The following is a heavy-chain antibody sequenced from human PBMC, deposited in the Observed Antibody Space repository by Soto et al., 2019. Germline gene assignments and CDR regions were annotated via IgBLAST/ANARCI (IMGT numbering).Heavy chain of an antibody. CDR1: GFTFSSYG. CDR3: ARDYVAAAGKGDYYYYGMDV. J-gene: IGHJ6*02. Sequence: PGGSLRLSCAASGFTFSSYGMHWVRQAPGKGLEWVAVIWYDGSNKYYADSVKGRFTISRDNSKNTLYLQMNSLRAEDTAVYYCARDYVAAAGKGDYYYYGMDVWGQGTTVTVSS. D-gene: IGHD6-13*01. V-gene: IGHV3-33*01. CDR2: IWYDGSNK.